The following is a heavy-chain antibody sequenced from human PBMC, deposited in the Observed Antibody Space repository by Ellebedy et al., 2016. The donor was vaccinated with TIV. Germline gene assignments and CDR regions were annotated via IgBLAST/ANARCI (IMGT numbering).Heavy chain of an antibody. CDR1: GYTFKSYT. J-gene: IGHJ6*02. D-gene: IGHD6-19*01. Sequence: ASVKVSXKASGYTFKSYTMHWVRQAPGQSLQWMGWINGGYGSTKYSQNFQDRVTFTRDMSASTAYMEVTSLRSEDTAVYYCATREWLDPMDVWGQGTTVTVSS. CDR3: ATREWLDPMDV. CDR2: INGGYGST. V-gene: IGHV1-3*01.